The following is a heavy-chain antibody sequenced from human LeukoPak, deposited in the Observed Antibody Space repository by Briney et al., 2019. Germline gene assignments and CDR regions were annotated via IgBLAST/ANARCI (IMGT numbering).Heavy chain of an antibody. D-gene: IGHD4-11*01. CDR3: ARGDYGNQRSNNWFDP. Sequence: SETLSLTCAVSGESFRAYCRTWLRQPPGEGLEWIGEIIHSGSTTYNPSPKSRVALPVATSKTKSSLRRSCVTAADTAVYYCARGDYGNQRSNNWFDPWGQGTLVTVSS. V-gene: IGHV4-34*12. J-gene: IGHJ5*02. CDR1: GESFRAYC. CDR2: IIHSGST.